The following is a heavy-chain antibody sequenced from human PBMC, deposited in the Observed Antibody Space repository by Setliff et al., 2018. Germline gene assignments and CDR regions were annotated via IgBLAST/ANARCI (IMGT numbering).Heavy chain of an antibody. D-gene: IGHD1-26*01. CDR1: GGSISSHY. V-gene: IGHV4-59*11. CDR2: IYYSGST. Sequence: SETLSLTCTVSGGSISSHYWSWIRQPPGKGLEWIGSIYYSGSTNYNPSLKSRVTISVDTSKNQFSLKLSSVTAADTAVYYCARDAKYSGSYYWGQGTLVTVSS. J-gene: IGHJ4*02. CDR3: ARDAKYSGSYY.